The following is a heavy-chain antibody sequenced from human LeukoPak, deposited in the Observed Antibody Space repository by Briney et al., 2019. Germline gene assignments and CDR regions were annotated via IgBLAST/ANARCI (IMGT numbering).Heavy chain of an antibody. Sequence: SETLSLTCTVSGGSISSSSYYWVWIRQPPGKGLEWSGSIYYSGSTYYNPALKSRVTISVDTSNNQFSLKLSSVPAADTAVYYCARAPRACPRFLFDYWGQGTLVTVSS. CDR1: GGSISSSSYY. V-gene: IGHV4-39*07. J-gene: IGHJ4*02. CDR3: ARAPRACPRFLFDY. D-gene: IGHD3-3*01. CDR2: IYYSGST.